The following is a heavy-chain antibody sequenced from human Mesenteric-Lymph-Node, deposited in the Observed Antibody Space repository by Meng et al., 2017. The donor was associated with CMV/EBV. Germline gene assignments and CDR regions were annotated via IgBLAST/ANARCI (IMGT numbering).Heavy chain of an antibody. CDR3: ARGDFGVFQDM. D-gene: IGHD3-3*01. Sequence: GESLKISCSASGFTFSDYSLTWVRQAPGMGLEWVSYITGSGRTIYYADSVNGRFTISRDNAKNSLYLQMDSLRVEDTAVYYCARGDFGVFQDMWGQGTMVTVSS. J-gene: IGHJ3*01. CDR2: ITGSGRTI. V-gene: IGHV3-11*01. CDR1: GFTFSDYS.